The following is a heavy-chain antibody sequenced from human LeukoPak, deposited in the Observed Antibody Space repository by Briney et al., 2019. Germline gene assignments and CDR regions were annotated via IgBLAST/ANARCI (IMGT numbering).Heavy chain of an antibody. CDR2: INHSGST. D-gene: IGHD2-15*01. CDR3: ARHCGGGSCYSRDWFDP. J-gene: IGHJ5*02. V-gene: IGHV4-34*01. CDR1: GGSFSGYY. Sequence: SETLSLTCAVYGGSFSGYYWSWIRQPPGKGLEWIGEINHSGSTNYNPSLKSRVTISVDTSKNQFSLKLSSVTAADTAVYYCARHCGGGSCYSRDWFDPWGQGTLVTVSS.